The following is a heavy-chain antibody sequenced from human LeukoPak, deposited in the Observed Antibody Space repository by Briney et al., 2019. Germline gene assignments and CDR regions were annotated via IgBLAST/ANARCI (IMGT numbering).Heavy chain of an antibody. J-gene: IGHJ5*02. Sequence: PSETLSLTCTVSGGSLSSGSYYWSWIRQPAGKGLEWIGRIYTSGSTNYNPSLKSRVTISVDTSKNQFSLKLSSVTAADTAVYYCARDHRRANWFDPGGQGTLVTVPS. V-gene: IGHV4-61*02. CDR1: GGSLSSGSYY. CDR2: IYTSGST. CDR3: ARDHRRANWFDP.